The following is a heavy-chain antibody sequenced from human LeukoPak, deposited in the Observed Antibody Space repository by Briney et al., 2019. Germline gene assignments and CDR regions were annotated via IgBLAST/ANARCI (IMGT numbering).Heavy chain of an antibody. D-gene: IGHD6-19*01. CDR1: GLTFSDYY. Sequence: KTRGSLRLSCAASGLTFSDYYMSWIRQAPGKGLEWVSYISSSGSTIYYADSVKGRFTISRDNAKNSLYLQMNSLRAEDRAVYYCARKSPPGIAVAGYYFDYWGQGTLVTVSS. V-gene: IGHV3-11*01. J-gene: IGHJ4*02. CDR2: ISSSGSTI. CDR3: ARKSPPGIAVAGYYFDY.